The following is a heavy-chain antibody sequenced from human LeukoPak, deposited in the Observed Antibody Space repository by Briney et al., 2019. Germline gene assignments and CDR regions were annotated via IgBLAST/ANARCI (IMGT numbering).Heavy chain of an antibody. CDR3: ARKVVGSWELLDY. D-gene: IGHD1-26*01. V-gene: IGHV4-34*01. CDR1: GGSFSGYY. J-gene: IGHJ4*02. CDR2: INHSGST. Sequence: SSETLSLTCAVYGGSFSGYYWSWIRQPPGKGLEWIGEINHSGSTNYNPSLKSRVTISVDTSKNQFSLKLSSVTAADTAVYYCARKVVGSWELLDYWGQGTLVTVSS.